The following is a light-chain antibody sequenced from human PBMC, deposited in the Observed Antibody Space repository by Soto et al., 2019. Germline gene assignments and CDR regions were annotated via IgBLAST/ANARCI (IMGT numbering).Light chain of an antibody. J-gene: IGLJ3*02. V-gene: IGLV1-40*01. CDR2: GDR. CDR3: QSYASSLSGPV. CDR1: NSNIGAGSD. Sequence: QSVLTQPPSVSGAPGQRVTISCTGSNSNIGAGSDVHWYQQYPGTTPKLLIYGDRYRPSGVPDRFSGAKSGTSASLAITGLQAEDEADYYCQSYASSLSGPVFGGGTKLTVL.